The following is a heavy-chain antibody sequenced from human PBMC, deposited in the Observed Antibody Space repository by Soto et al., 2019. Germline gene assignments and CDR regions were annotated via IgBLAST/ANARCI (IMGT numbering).Heavy chain of an antibody. J-gene: IGHJ5*02. V-gene: IGHV1-2*02. CDR1: GYSFTGYY. CDR3: AKEGVIAAPTQYNWFDX. CDR2: INPKNGVT. Sequence: VASLKVSCNASGYSFTGYYLHWVRQAPGQGLEWMGLINPKNGVTKYGQKFQGRITMTRETSTSTAYMELSRLQSDDTAVYYCAKEGVIAAPTQYNWFDXWGQVVLVPGSX. D-gene: IGHD2-21*01.